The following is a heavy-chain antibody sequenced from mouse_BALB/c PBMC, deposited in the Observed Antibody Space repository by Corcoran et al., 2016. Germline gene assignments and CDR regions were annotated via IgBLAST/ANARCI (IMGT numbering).Heavy chain of an antibody. CDR3: ARWGNYYFDY. J-gene: IGHJ2*01. V-gene: IGHV1-84*02. D-gene: IGHD2-1*01. Sequence: QIQLQPSGPELVKPGASVKISCKASGYTFTDYYINWVKQKPGQGLEWIGWIYPGSGNTKYNEKFKGKATLTVVTSSSTAYMQLSSLTSEDTAVYFCARWGNYYFDYWGQGTTLTVSS. CDR2: IYPGSGNT. CDR1: GYTFTDYY.